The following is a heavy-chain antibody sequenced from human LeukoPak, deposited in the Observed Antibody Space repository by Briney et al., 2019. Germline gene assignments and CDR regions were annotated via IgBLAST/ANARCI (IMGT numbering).Heavy chain of an antibody. J-gene: IGHJ4*02. Sequence: ASVKVSCTASGYTFTGYYVQWVRQAPGQGLEWMGWRNPKTGDRKYAQKFQGRVSMTRATSISTAYMELSSLSSDDTAVYYCARELEGIVVVPAAYFDYWGQGTLVTVSS. CDR3: ARELEGIVVVPAAYFDY. V-gene: IGHV1-2*02. CDR1: GYTFTGYY. CDR2: RNPKTGDR. D-gene: IGHD2-2*01.